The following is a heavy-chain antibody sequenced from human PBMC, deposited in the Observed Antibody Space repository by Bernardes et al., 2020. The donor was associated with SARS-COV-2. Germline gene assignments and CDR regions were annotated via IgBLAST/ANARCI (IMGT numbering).Heavy chain of an antibody. CDR1: GFSLNNAW. Sequence: GGSLRLSRVASGFSLNNAWMSWVRQAPGKGLEWVGRIKTRTDGGTIDYAAPVKGRFTISRDDSKNTVSLQLKSLKTEDTAVYHCATASTVTKGAFDIWGQGTMVTVSS. V-gene: IGHV3-15*01. J-gene: IGHJ3*02. CDR3: ATASTVTKGAFDI. CDR2: IKTRTDGGTI. D-gene: IGHD4-17*01.